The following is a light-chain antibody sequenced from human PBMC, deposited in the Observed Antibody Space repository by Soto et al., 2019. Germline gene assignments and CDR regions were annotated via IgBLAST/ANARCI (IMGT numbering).Light chain of an antibody. CDR1: QSVSSN. CDR3: QQYRT. CDR2: GAS. J-gene: IGKJ1*01. V-gene: IGKV3-15*01. Sequence: EIVMTQSPATLSVSPGERATLSCRASQSVSSNLAWYQQKPGQAPRLLIYGASTRATGIPARFSGSGSGTEFNLTISSLQSEDFAVYYCQQYRTFGQGTKVEIK.